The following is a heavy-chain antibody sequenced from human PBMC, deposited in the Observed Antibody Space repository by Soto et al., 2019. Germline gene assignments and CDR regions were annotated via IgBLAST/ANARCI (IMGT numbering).Heavy chain of an antibody. J-gene: IGHJ6*02. CDR2: IYTSGST. D-gene: IGHD6-19*01. Sequence: QVQLQESGPGLVKPSETLSLTCTVSGGSISSYYWSWIRQPAGKGLEWIGRIYTSGSTNYNPSLKSRVTMSVDTSKNQLSLKLSSVTAAYTAVYYCARDTYQGGSGWPRGYYYYGMDVRGQGTTVTVSS. CDR1: GGSISSYY. V-gene: IGHV4-4*07. CDR3: ARDTYQGGSGWPRGYYYYGMDV.